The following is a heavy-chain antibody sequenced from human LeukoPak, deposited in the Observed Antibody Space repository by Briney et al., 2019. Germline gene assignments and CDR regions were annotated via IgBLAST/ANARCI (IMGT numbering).Heavy chain of an antibody. V-gene: IGHV1-69*05. D-gene: IGHD2-8*01. CDR3: ARAGYCTNGVCPWYYMDV. Sequence: SVKVSCKAPGGTFSSYAISWVRQAPGQGLEWMGRIIPIFGTANYAQKFQGRVTITTDESTSTAYMELSSLRSEDTAVYYCARAGYCTNGVCPWYYMDVWGKGTTVTVSS. CDR2: IIPIFGTA. J-gene: IGHJ6*03. CDR1: GGTFSSYA.